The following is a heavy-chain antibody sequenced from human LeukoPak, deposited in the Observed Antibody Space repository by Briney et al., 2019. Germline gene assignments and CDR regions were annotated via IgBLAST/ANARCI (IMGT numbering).Heavy chain of an antibody. J-gene: IGHJ3*02. CDR3: AKTIVLMVYAKGGSDAFDI. D-gene: IGHD2-8*01. CDR2: ISGSGGST. V-gene: IGHV3-23*01. Sequence: PGGSLRLSCAASGFTFSSYAMSWVRQAPGKGLECVSAISGSGGSTYYADSVKGRFTISRDNSKNTLYLQMNSLRAEDTAVYYCAKTIVLMVYAKGGSDAFDIWGQGTMVTVSS. CDR1: GFTFSSYA.